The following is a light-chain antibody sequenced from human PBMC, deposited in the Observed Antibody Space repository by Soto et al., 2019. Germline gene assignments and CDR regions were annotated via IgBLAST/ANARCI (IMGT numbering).Light chain of an antibody. J-gene: IGKJ1*01. V-gene: IGKV3-20*01. CDR3: QQYVTSPWA. CDR2: GAS. Sequence: EIVLTQSPGTLSLSPGERATLSCRASQSVSSSFLAWYQQKPGQAPRLLIYGASHRATGIPHRFSGSGSGTDFTLTISRLEPEDFAVYYCQQYVTSPWAFGQGTKVAIE. CDR1: QSVSSSF.